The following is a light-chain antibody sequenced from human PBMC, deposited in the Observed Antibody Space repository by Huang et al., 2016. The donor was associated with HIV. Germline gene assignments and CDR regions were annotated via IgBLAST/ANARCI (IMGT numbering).Light chain of an antibody. V-gene: IGKV3-15*01. CDR2: GAS. CDR1: QSFSSN. Sequence: EIVLTHSPATLSGSPGERATLSGRASQSFSSNLAWYQQKPGQAPRLLIYGASTRATGIPARFSGSGSGTEFTLTISSLQSEDFAVYYWQQYNNWPQTFGQGTKVEIK. J-gene: IGKJ1*01. CDR3: QQYNNWPQT.